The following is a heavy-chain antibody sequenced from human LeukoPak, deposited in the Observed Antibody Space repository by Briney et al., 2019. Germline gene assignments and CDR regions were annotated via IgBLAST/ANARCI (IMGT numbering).Heavy chain of an antibody. CDR2: ISAYDGST. J-gene: IGHJ4*02. CDR1: GYTFTNYA. D-gene: IGHD2-2*02. Sequence: ASVKVSCKASGYTFTNYAITWVRQAPGQGLEWMGWISAYDGSTNYAQKFQGRVTITADESTSTAYMELSSLRSEDTAVYYCARTVVVVPAAIPFDYWGQGTLVTVSS. CDR3: ARTVVVVPAAIPFDY. V-gene: IGHV1-18*01.